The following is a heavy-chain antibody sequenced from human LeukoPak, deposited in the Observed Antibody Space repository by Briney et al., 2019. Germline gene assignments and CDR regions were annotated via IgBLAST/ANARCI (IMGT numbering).Heavy chain of an antibody. Sequence: GRSLRLSCAASGFTFSSYSMHWVRQAPGKGLEWVAVISYDGSSEYYADSVRGRFTISRDNSKDTLYLQMNSLGAEDTAVFYCARDRSDYSIKYYYYYGMDVWGQGTTVTVSS. D-gene: IGHD3-16*01. CDR2: ISYDGSSE. V-gene: IGHV3-30-3*01. CDR1: GFTFSSYS. CDR3: ARDRSDYSIKYYYYYGMDV. J-gene: IGHJ6*02.